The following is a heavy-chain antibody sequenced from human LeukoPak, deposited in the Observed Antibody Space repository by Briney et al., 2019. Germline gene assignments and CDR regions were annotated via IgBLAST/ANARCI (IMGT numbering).Heavy chain of an antibody. D-gene: IGHD6-19*01. CDR3: ARDGREQWLVEERAFDI. V-gene: IGHV3-9*01. CDR2: ITWNSGTM. J-gene: IGHJ3*02. CDR1: GFTFDVYA. Sequence: GGSLRLSCAASGFTFDVYAMHWVRQAPGKGLEWVSGITWNSGTMGYADSVKGRFTISRDNAKNSLYLQMNSLRAEDTAVYYCARDGREQWLVEERAFDIWGQGTMVTVSS.